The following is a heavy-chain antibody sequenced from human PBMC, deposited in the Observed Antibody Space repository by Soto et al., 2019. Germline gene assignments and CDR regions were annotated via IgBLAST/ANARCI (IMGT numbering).Heavy chain of an antibody. V-gene: IGHV3-23*01. CDR3: AKGRFWSGYYEGSSGFDP. Sequence: LRLSCAASGFTFSSYAMSWVRQAPGKGLEWVSAISGSGGSTYYADSVKGRFTISRDNSKNTLYLQMNSLRAEDTAVYYCAKGRFWSGYYEGSSGFDPWGQGTLVTVSS. CDR2: ISGSGGST. CDR1: GFTFSSYA. D-gene: IGHD3-3*01. J-gene: IGHJ5*02.